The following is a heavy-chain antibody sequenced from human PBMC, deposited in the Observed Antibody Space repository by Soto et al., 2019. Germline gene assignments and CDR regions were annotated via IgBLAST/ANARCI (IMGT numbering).Heavy chain of an antibody. D-gene: IGHD6-13*01. Sequence: GGSLRLSCAASGFPFSSYGIHWVRQPPGKGLEWVAVISYDGGKEYYADSVKGRFTISRDNSKNTLYLQMNSLRAEDTALYYCVTSGEFSTTWYEDKWGQGALVTVSS. CDR2: ISYDGGKE. J-gene: IGHJ4*02. V-gene: IGHV3-30*03. CDR3: VTSGEFSTTWYEDK. CDR1: GFPFSSYG.